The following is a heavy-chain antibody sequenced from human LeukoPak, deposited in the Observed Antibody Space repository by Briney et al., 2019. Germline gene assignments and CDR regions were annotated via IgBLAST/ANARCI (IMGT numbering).Heavy chain of an antibody. CDR3: AKEVGIDYGDYGWFDP. D-gene: IGHD4-17*01. J-gene: IGHJ5*02. Sequence: SGGSLRLSCAASGFTFSSYAMSWVRQAPGKGLEWVSAISGSGGSTYYADSVKGRFTISRDNSKNTLYLQMNSLRAEDTAVYYCAKEVGIDYGDYGWFDPWGQGTLVTVSS. CDR1: GFTFSSYA. V-gene: IGHV3-23*01. CDR2: ISGSGGST.